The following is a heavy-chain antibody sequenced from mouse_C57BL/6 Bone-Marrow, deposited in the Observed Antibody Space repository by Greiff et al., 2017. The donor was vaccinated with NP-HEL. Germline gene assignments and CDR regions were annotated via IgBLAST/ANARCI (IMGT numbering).Heavy chain of an antibody. D-gene: IGHD2-2*01. V-gene: IGHV1-42*01. J-gene: IGHJ2*01. CDR1: GYSFTGYY. CDR2: INPSTGGT. Sequence: EVQLQQSGPELVKPGASVKISCKASGYSFTGYYMNWVKQSPEKSLEWIGEINPSTGGTTYNQKFKAKATLTVDKSSSTAYMQLKSLTSEDSAVYYCARWLYYFDYWGQGTTLTVSS. CDR3: ARWLYYFDY.